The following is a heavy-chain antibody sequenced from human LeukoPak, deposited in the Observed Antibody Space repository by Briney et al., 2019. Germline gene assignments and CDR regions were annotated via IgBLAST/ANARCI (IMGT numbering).Heavy chain of an antibody. CDR2: ISNGGTTT. Sequence: GGSLRLSCAASRFTFSVNYMSWLRQAPGKGLEWVSYISNGGTTTKYADSVEGRFTISRDNAKNFLYLQMNRLRAEDTAVYFCASEPRLLDHWGQGTLVTVSS. CDR3: ASEPRLLDH. V-gene: IGHV3-11*04. J-gene: IGHJ4*02. D-gene: IGHD6-25*01. CDR1: RFTFSVNY.